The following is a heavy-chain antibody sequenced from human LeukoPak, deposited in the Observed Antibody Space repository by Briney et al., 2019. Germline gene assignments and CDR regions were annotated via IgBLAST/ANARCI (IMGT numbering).Heavy chain of an antibody. CDR1: GFTFSDYA. CDR2: LRGNGDT. CDR3: AKASWISSADAVL. J-gene: IGHJ4*02. V-gene: IGHV3-23*01. Sequence: PGGSLRLSCAASGFTFSDYAMSRVREAPARGLEWVSSLRGNGDTFYADFVKGRFTLSRDESRNTVYLQLNDLRVEDTAVYYCAKASWISSADAVLWGQGTVVTVSS. D-gene: IGHD2-2*03.